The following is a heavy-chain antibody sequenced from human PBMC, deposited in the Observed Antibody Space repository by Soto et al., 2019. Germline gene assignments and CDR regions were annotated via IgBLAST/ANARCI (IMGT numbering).Heavy chain of an antibody. CDR1: GFTFSSYW. CDR3: ASGDRGGFDL. J-gene: IGHJ3*01. Sequence: PGGSLGLSCAAYGFTFSSYWMHWVRQAPGKGLVWVSRVHSGGTTTTYADSVKGRFTISRDNARNTVSLQMSSLRAEDTAIYYCASGDRGGFDLWGHGTMVTVSS. V-gene: IGHV3-74*01. CDR2: VHSGGTTT. D-gene: IGHD3-10*01.